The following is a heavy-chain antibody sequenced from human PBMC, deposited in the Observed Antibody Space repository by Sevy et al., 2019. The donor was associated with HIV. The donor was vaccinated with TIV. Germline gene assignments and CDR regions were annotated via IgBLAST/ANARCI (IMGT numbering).Heavy chain of an antibody. CDR1: GYTFTGYY. CDR2: INPNSGGT. V-gene: IGHV1-2*02. D-gene: IGHD1-26*01. CDR3: ARWEVGPMNYYYYGMDV. J-gene: IGHJ6*02. Sequence: ASVKVSCKASGYTFTGYYMHWVRQAPGQGLEWMGWINPNSGGTNYAQKFQGRVTMTRDTSISTAYMELSRLRSDDTAVYYCARWEVGPMNYYYYGMDVWGQGTTVTVSS.